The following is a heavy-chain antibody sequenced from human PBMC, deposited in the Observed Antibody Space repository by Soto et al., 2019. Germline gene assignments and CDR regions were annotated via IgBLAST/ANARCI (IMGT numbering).Heavy chain of an antibody. D-gene: IGHD3-10*01. Sequence: QVQLVQSGAEVKKPGASVKVSCKASGYTFTGYYMHWVRQAPGQGLEWMGWINPNSGGTNYAQKLQGGVTMTSDTSISTAYMELSRLRSDDTAVYYCARGGLYYGSGSSTRIWYFDLWGRGTLVTVSS. CDR3: ARGGLYYGSGSSTRIWYFDL. J-gene: IGHJ2*01. V-gene: IGHV1-2*02. CDR2: INPNSGGT. CDR1: GYTFTGYY.